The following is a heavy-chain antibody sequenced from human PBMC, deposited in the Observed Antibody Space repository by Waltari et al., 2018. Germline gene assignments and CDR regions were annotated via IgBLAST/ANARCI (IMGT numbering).Heavy chain of an antibody. Sequence: QVQLQESGPGLVKPSETLSLTCPVSGGSISSYYWSWIRQPPGKGLEWIGYIYYSGSTNYNPSLKSRVTISVDTSKNQFSLKLSSVTTADTAVYYCARVANRYYYYYYMDVWGKGTTVTISS. CDR3: ARVANRYYYYYYMDV. V-gene: IGHV4-59*01. CDR1: GGSISSYY. J-gene: IGHJ6*03. CDR2: IYYSGST.